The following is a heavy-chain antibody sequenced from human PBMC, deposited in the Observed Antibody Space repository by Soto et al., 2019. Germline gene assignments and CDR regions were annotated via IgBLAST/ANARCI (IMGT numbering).Heavy chain of an antibody. CDR3: AKVVVYYDSSGYYFDY. V-gene: IGHV3-23*01. D-gene: IGHD3-22*01. CDR2: ISGSGGST. J-gene: IGHJ4*02. CDR1: GFTFSSYA. Sequence: GGSLRLSCAASGFTFSSYAMSWVRQAPGKGLEWVSAISGSGGSTYYADSVKGRFTISRDNSKNTLYLQMNSLRAEDTAVYYCAKVVVYYDSSGYYFDYWGQGTLVTVSS.